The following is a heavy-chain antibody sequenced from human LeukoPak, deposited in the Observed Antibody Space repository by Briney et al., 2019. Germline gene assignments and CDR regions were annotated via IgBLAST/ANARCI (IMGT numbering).Heavy chain of an antibody. CDR2: IYQSGIT. CDR3: ARRVIMSATGVPDTWLDP. D-gene: IGHD2-8*02. J-gene: IGHJ5*02. CDR1: GGSIRSSNW. Sequence: PSETLSLTCAVSGGSIRSSNWWSWVRQPPGKGLEWIGEIYQSGITNYNPSLKSRVTISVDKSKNQFSLNLSSVTAADTAVYYCARRVIMSATGVPDTWLDPWGQGILVTVSS. V-gene: IGHV4-4*02.